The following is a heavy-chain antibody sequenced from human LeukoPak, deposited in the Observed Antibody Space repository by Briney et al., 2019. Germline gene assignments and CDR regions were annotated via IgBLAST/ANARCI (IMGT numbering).Heavy chain of an antibody. CDR3: ARGGVDYYGSGTYYLMYYFDY. D-gene: IGHD3-10*01. V-gene: IGHV3-23*01. Sequence: GSLRLSCAASGFTFSSYGMHWVRQAPGKGLEWVSGISPSGDIKYYADSVKGRFTISRDDPHNTLYLQMNSLRAEDTAVYFCARGGVDYYGSGTYYLMYYFDYWGQGALVTVSS. CDR1: GFTFSSYG. J-gene: IGHJ4*02. CDR2: ISPSGDIK.